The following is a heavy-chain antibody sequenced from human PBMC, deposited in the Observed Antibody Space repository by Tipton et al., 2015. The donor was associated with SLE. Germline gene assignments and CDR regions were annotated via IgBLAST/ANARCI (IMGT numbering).Heavy chain of an antibody. V-gene: IGHV3-11*05. Sequence: SMRLSCAASGFTFSNYEMNWVRQAPGKGLEWVSYISSSSSYTNNADSVKGRFTISRDNAKNSLYLQMNSLRAEDTAVYYCARGTYYYDSQAFFDYWGQGTLFTVSS. D-gene: IGHD3-22*01. CDR2: ISSSSSYT. J-gene: IGHJ4*02. CDR3: ARGTYYYDSQAFFDY. CDR1: GFTFSNYE.